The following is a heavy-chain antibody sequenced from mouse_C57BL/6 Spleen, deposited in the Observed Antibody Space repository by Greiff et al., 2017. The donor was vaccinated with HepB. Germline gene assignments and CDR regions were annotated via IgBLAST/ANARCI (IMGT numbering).Heavy chain of an antibody. V-gene: IGHV3-6*01. J-gene: IGHJ3*01. CDR1: GYSITSGYY. CDR2: ISYDGSN. Sequence: ESGPGLVKPSQSLSLTCSVTGYSITSGYYWNWIRQFPGNKLEWMGYISYDGSNNYNPSLKNRISITRDTSKNQFFLKLNSVTTEDTATYYCARDQGGVFAYWGQGTLVTVSA. CDR3: ARDQGGVFAY.